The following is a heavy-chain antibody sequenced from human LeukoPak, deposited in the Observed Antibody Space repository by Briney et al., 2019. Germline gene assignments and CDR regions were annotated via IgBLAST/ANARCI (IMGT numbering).Heavy chain of an antibody. D-gene: IGHD6-19*01. Sequence: SETLSLTCTVSGGSISSYYWSWLRQPPGKGLEGIGYIYYSGSTNYNPSLKSRVTISVDTSKNQFSLKLSSVTAADTAVYYCARERGMSGWQGEYYFDYWGQGTLVTVSS. CDR2: IYYSGST. CDR3: ARERGMSGWQGEYYFDY. J-gene: IGHJ4*02. V-gene: IGHV4-59*01. CDR1: GGSISSYY.